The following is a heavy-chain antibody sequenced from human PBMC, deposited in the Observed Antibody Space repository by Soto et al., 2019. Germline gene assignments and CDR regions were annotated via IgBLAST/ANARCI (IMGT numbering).Heavy chain of an antibody. CDR3: TTNYYGGYDNWFDP. V-gene: IGHV3-49*03. J-gene: IGHJ5*02. D-gene: IGHD3-10*01. CDR1: GFTFGDYA. Sequence: GGSLRLSCTASGFTFGDYAMSWFRQAPGKGLEWVGFIRSKAYGGTTEYAASVKGRFTISRDDSKSIAYLQMNSLKTEDTAVYYCTTNYYGGYDNWFDPWAQGTLVTVSS. CDR2: IRSKAYGGTT.